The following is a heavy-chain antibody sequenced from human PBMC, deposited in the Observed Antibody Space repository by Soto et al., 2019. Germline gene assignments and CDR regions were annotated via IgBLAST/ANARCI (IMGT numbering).Heavy chain of an antibody. V-gene: IGHV3-33*01. CDR3: ARDNDSTGHYSDFDY. D-gene: IGHD3-22*01. Sequence: ESGGGVVQPGRSLRLSCAASGFTFSSYGMHWVRQAPGKGLEWVAVIWYDGRREYYADSVKGRFTISRDNPKNTVYLQMNSLRVEDTAVYFCARDNDSTGHYSDFDYWGQGTLLTVSS. J-gene: IGHJ4*02. CDR2: IWYDGRRE. CDR1: GFTFSSYG.